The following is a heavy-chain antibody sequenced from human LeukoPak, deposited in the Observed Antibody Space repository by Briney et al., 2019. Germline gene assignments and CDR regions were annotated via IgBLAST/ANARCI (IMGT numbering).Heavy chain of an antibody. CDR2: IYSGGST. D-gene: IGHD1-26*01. V-gene: IGHV3-66*01. Sequence: GGSLRLSCAASGFTVSSNYMSWVRQAPGKGLEWVSVIYSGGSTYYADSAKGRFTISRDNSKNTLYLQMNSLRAEDTAVYYCARRLEYSGSKGVSDYWGQGTLVTVSS. J-gene: IGHJ4*02. CDR3: ARRLEYSGSKGVSDY. CDR1: GFTVSSNY.